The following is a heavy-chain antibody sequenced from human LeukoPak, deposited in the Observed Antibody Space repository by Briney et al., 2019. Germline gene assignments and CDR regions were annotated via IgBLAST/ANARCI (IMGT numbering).Heavy chain of an antibody. CDR2: IYWDDDK. CDR1: GFSLGTSGVG. J-gene: IGHJ4*02. CDR3: AHSRYSSSWYRDYYFDY. V-gene: IGHV2-5*02. D-gene: IGHD6-13*01. Sequence: SGPTLVDPTQTLTLTCTFSGFSLGTSGVGVGWIRQPPGKALEWLALIYWDDDKRYSPSLKSRLTITKDTSKNQVVLTMTNMDPVDTATYYCAHSRYSSSWYRDYYFDYWGQGTLVTVSS.